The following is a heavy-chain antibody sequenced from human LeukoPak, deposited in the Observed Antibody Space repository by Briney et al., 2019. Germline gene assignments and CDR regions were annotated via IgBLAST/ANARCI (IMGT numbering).Heavy chain of an antibody. CDR1: GFTFSDYY. Sequence: GGSLRLSCAASGFTFSDYYMSWIRQAPGKGLEWVSYISSSGSTIYYADSVKGRFTISRDNAKNSLYLQMNSLRAEDTAVYYCARGSPRNYYDNSGYYIYYYYGMDVWGQGTTVTVSS. CDR2: ISSSGSTI. V-gene: IGHV3-11*01. D-gene: IGHD3-22*01. J-gene: IGHJ6*02. CDR3: ARGSPRNYYDNSGYYIYYYYGMDV.